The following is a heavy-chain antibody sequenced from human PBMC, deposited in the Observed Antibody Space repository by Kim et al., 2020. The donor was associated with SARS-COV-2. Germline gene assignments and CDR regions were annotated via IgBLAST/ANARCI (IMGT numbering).Heavy chain of an antibody. CDR2: IYHDGTI. CDR1: GVSISSSAW. J-gene: IGHJ5*02. D-gene: IGHD3-10*01. CDR3: ARGGGAYGSRDNNRFDP. V-gene: IGHV4-4*02. Sequence: SETLSLTCVVSGVSISSSAWWSWVRQPPGKGLEWIGEIYHDGTINYNWSLRSRVTISVDKSKNQFSLQLHSFTAADTAFYYCARGGGAYGSRDNNRFDP.